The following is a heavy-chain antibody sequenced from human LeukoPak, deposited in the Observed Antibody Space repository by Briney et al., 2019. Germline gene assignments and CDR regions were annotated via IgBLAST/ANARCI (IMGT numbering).Heavy chain of an antibody. CDR2: MNPKTGET. V-gene: IGHV1-2*04. J-gene: IGHJ3*01. CDR1: GYTFTDFY. Sequence: GASVKVSCKASGYTFTDFYMHWVRQAPGQGLEWLGWMNPKTGETRYGQNFQGWVTMTRDTSITTAYMELSSLRSDDTAVYYCAREAGDNTYNVWGQGTMVTVS. D-gene: IGHD3-16*01. CDR3: AREAGDNTYNV.